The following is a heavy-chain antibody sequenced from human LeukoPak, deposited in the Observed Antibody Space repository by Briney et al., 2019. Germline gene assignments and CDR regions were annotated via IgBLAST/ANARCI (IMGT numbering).Heavy chain of an antibody. V-gene: IGHV3-23*01. Sequence: GGSLRLSCAASGFSSDNYAMGWVRQAPGKGLEWVSTISGRGDYTYYADSVKGRFTISRDNSKNTLYLQMKSLRAEDTAVYYCARVSRVTTNFDYWGQGTLVTVSS. CDR2: ISGRGDYT. CDR3: ARVSRVTTNFDY. D-gene: IGHD1-1*01. J-gene: IGHJ4*02. CDR1: GFSSDNYA.